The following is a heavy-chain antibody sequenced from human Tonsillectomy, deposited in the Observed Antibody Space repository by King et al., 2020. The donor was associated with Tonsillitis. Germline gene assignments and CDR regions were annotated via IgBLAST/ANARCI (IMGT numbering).Heavy chain of an antibody. CDR1: GGSISSSSYY. CDR2: IYYSGST. J-gene: IGHJ4*02. D-gene: IGHD1-20*01. V-gene: IGHV4-39*01. CDR3: AIITGTTFDY. Sequence: QLQESGPGLVKPSETLSLTCTVSGGSISSSSYYWGWIRQPPGKGLEWIGSIYYSGSTYYNPSLKSRVTISVDTSKNQFSLKLSPVTAADTAVYYCAIITGTTFDYWGQGTLVTVSS.